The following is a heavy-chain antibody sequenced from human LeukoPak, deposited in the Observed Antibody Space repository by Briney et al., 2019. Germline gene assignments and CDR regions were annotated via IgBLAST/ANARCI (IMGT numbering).Heavy chain of an antibody. D-gene: IGHD3-10*01. CDR3: AKGYGSGNYYADY. CDR2: ISSGGYK. J-gene: IGHJ4*02. CDR1: GFTFSDYA. Sequence: GGSLRLSCAASGFTFSDYAMNWVRQAPGKGLELEWVSSISSGGYKNYADSVKGRFTISRDNAKNSLFLQLNSLRAEDTAVYYCAKGYGSGNYYADYWGQGTLVTVSS. V-gene: IGHV3-69-1*01.